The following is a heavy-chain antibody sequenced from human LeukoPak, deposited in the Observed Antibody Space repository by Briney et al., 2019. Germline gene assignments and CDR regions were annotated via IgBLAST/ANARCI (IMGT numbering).Heavy chain of an antibody. V-gene: IGHV3-7*01. CDR3: ARVRGYYDSSGYYSYYFDY. J-gene: IGHJ4*02. CDR2: IKQDGSEE. CDR1: GFTFTSYW. Sequence: GGSLRLSCVASGFTFTSYWMSWVRQAPGKGLEWVANIKQDGSEEYYVDSVRGRFTISRDNAKNSLYLQMNSLRAEDTAVYNCARVRGYYDSSGYYSYYFDYWGQGTLVTVSS. D-gene: IGHD3-22*01.